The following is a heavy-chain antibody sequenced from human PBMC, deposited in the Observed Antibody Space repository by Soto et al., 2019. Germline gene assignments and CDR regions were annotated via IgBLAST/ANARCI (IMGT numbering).Heavy chain of an antibody. D-gene: IGHD2-15*01. CDR1: GYTFTSYG. CDR2: ISAYNGNP. J-gene: IGHJ4*02. CDR3: ARDLLVATTCSGGSCYSEFDY. V-gene: IGHV1-18*01. Sequence: QVQLVQSGAEVKKPGASVKVSCKDSGYTFTSYGISWVRQAPGQGLEWMGWISAYNGNPNYAQKLQGRVNMSTDTSSSTAYMELRSLRSDDKAVYYCARDLLVATTCSGGSCYSEFDYWGQGTLVTVPS.